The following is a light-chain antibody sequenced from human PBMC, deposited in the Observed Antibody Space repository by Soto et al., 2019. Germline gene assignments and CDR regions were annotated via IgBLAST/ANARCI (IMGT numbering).Light chain of an antibody. CDR3: QQRSNWPPIT. V-gene: IGKV3-11*01. J-gene: IGKJ5*01. CDR2: DAS. CDR1: QSVSSY. Sequence: EIVLTQSPGTLSLSPGERATLSCRASQSVSSYLAWYQQKPGQAPRLLIYDASNRATGIPARFSGSGSGTDFTLTISSLEPEDFAVYYCQQRSNWPPITVGQGTRLAI.